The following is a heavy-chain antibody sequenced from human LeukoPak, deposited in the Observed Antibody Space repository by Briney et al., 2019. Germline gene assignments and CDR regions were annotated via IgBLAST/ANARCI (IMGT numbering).Heavy chain of an antibody. D-gene: IGHD2-15*01. CDR1: GFTFSSYS. CDR2: ISSTSSSI. V-gene: IGHV3-21*04. CDR3: ARVLRYCSGGNYYSGGLGYMDV. J-gene: IGHJ6*03. Sequence: GGSLRLSCAASGFTFSSYSMSWVRQAPGKGLEWVSSISSTSSSIYYADSVKGRFTISRDNAKNSLLLQMNSLRAEDTAVYYCARVLRYCSGGNYYSGGLGYMDVWGKGTTVTISS.